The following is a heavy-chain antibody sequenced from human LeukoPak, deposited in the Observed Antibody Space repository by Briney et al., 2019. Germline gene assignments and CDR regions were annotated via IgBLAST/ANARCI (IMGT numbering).Heavy chain of an antibody. CDR2: IYFSETT. J-gene: IGHJ4*02. D-gene: IGHD6-13*01. Sequence: SGPTLVKPSETLSVTCTVSSASISSSDCYWGWVRRPPGKGLEGIANIYFSETTHYTPSLKSRVTICVDASRNQFSLKLSSVTAADTAVYYCANPYDSSWYQAALDYWGQGTLVTVSS. CDR3: ANPYDSSWYQAALDY. CDR1: SASISSSDCY. V-gene: IGHV4-39*01.